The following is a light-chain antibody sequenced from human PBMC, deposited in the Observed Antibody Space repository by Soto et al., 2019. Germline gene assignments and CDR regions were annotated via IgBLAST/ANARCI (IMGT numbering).Light chain of an antibody. J-gene: IGKJ1*01. Sequence: EIVLTQSPGTLSLSPGEGATLSCRASQSVSSSYLAWYQQKPGQAPRLLIYGASSRATGIPDRFSGSGSGTDFTLTISRLEPEDFAVYYCQHSGSSSGWRFGQGTKVEIK. CDR3: QHSGSSSGWR. CDR1: QSVSSSY. CDR2: GAS. V-gene: IGKV3-20*01.